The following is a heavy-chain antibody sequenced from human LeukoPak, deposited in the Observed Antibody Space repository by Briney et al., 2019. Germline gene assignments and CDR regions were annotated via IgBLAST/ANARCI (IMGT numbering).Heavy chain of an antibody. Sequence: ASVKVSCKASGYTFTGYYMHWVRQAPGQGSEWMGWINPNSGGTNYAQKFQGRVTMTRDTSISTAYMELSRLRSDDTAVYYCARDSAGWLQLGYYFDYWGQGTLVTVSS. CDR2: INPNSGGT. D-gene: IGHD5-24*01. V-gene: IGHV1-2*02. CDR3: ARDSAGWLQLGYYFDY. CDR1: GYTFTGYY. J-gene: IGHJ4*02.